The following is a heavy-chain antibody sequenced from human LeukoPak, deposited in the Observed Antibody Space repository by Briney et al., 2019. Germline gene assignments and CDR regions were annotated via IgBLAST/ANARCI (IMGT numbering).Heavy chain of an antibody. V-gene: IGHV3-30*03. CDR1: GFTFSNYW. CDR3: ARDDSSGYYSPGFFDY. J-gene: IGHJ4*02. D-gene: IGHD3-22*01. CDR2: ISYDGSNK. Sequence: PGGSLRLSCAASGFTFSNYWMSWVRQAPGKGLEWVAVISYDGSNKYYADSVKGRFTISRDNSKNTLYLQMNSLRAEDTAVYYCARDDSSGYYSPGFFDYWGRGTLVTVSS.